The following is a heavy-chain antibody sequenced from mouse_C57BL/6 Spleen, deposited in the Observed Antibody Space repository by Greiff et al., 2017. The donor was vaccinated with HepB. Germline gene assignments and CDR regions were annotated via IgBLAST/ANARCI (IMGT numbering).Heavy chain of an antibody. CDR2: IDPENGDT. J-gene: IGHJ2*01. CDR3: TTWRYGNCDY. V-gene: IGHV14-4*01. Sequence: VQLQQSGAELVRPGASVKLSCTASGFNIKDDYMHWVKQRPEQGLEWIGWIDPENGDTEYASKFQGKATITADTSSNTAYLQLSSLTSEDTAVYYWTTWRYGNCDYWGQGTTLTVSS. D-gene: IGHD1-1*01. CDR1: GFNIKDDY.